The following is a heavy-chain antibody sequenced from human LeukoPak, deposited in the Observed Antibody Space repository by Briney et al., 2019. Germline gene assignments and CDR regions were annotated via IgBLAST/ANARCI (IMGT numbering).Heavy chain of an antibody. J-gene: IGHJ6*02. Sequence: GASVKVSCKASGYTFTSYGISWVRQAPGQGLEWMGWISAYNGNTNYAQKLQGRVTMTTDTSTSTAYMELRSLRSDDTAVYYCARSRCSGTSCHYYYYYGMDVWGQGTTVTVSS. V-gene: IGHV1-18*01. CDR1: GYTFTSYG. CDR2: ISAYNGNT. D-gene: IGHD2-2*01. CDR3: ARSRCSGTSCHYYYYYGMDV.